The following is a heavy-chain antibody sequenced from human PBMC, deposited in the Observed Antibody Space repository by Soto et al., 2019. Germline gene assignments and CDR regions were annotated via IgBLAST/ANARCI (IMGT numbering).Heavy chain of an antibody. CDR3: ARLAGETTAYYHGMDV. V-gene: IGHV5-51*01. CDR2: IYPGDSDT. J-gene: IGHJ6*02. D-gene: IGHD4-17*01. Sequence: GESLKISCKGSGYSFTSYWICWVRQMPGKSLEWMGIIYPGDSDTRYSPSFQGQVTISADKSISTAYLQWSSLKASDTARYYCARLAGETTAYYHGMDVWGQGTTVTVSS. CDR1: GYSFTSYW.